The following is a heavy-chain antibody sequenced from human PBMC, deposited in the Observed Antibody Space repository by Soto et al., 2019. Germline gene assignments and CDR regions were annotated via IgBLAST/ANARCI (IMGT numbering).Heavy chain of an antibody. CDR2: ISAYNGNT. Sequence: ASVKVSCKAPGYTFTNYGISWVRQAPGQGLEWMGWISAYNGNTNYAQKLQGRVTMTTDTSTSTAYMELRSLRSDDTAVYYCARRIGYCTNGVCSSWFDPWGQGTLVTVSS. D-gene: IGHD2-8*01. J-gene: IGHJ5*02. CDR3: ARRIGYCTNGVCSSWFDP. CDR1: GYTFTNYG. V-gene: IGHV1-18*01.